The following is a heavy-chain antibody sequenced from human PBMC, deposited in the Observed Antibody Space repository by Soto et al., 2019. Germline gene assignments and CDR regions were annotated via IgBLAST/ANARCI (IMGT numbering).Heavy chain of an antibody. CDR2: TRSKTYSYAT. Sequence: PVGSLRLSCATSGFTFSGSTIHWVRQASGKGLEWAGRTRSKTYSYATAYAASVKGRFTISRDDSQSTAYLQMNSLKTEDTAVYYCARDYTGSYFWGQGTLVTVSS. D-gene: IGHD1-26*01. V-gene: IGHV3-73*01. J-gene: IGHJ4*02. CDR1: GFTFSGST. CDR3: ARDYTGSYF.